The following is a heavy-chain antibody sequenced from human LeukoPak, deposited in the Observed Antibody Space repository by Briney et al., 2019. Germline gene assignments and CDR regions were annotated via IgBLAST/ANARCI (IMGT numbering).Heavy chain of an antibody. D-gene: IGHD3-10*01. CDR2: INPSGGST. CDR3: ARAPITMVRGVIIRTLPFDY. CDR1: GYTFTSYY. V-gene: IGHV1-46*01. J-gene: IGHJ4*02. Sequence: ASVKVSCKASGYTFTSYYMHWVRQAPGQGLEWMGIINPSGGSTSYAQKFQGRVTMTRDTSTSTVYMELSSLRSEDTAVYYCARAPITMVRGVIIRTLPFDYWGQGTLVTVSS.